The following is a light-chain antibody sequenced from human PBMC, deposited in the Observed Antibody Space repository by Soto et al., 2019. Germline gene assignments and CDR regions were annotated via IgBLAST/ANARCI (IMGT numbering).Light chain of an antibody. J-gene: IGKJ2*02. CDR1: QTISSS. V-gene: IGKV1-5*03. Sequence: DIQMTQSPSTLSASVGDRVIITCRASQTISSSLAWYQQKPGKAPKLLIYKASSLESGVPSRFSGSGSGTEFTLTISSLQPDDFATYYCQQFNSYPWTFGQGTKLEIK. CDR3: QQFNSYPWT. CDR2: KAS.